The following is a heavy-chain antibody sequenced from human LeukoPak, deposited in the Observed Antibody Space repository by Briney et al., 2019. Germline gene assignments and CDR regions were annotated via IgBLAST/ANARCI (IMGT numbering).Heavy chain of an antibody. CDR3: ARAVGGILTGYPFDY. V-gene: IGHV4-30-2*01. Sequence: SETLSLTCAVSGGSISSGGYSWSWIRPPPGKGLEWIGYIYHSGSTYYNPSLKSRVTISVDRSKNQFSLKLSSVTTADTAVYYCARAVGGILTGYPFDYWGQGTLVTVSS. D-gene: IGHD3-9*01. CDR2: IYHSGST. CDR1: GGSISSGGYS. J-gene: IGHJ4*02.